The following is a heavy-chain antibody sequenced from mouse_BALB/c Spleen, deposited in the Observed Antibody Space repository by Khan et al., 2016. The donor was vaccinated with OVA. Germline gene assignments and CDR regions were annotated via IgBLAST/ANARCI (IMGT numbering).Heavy chain of an antibody. CDR1: GYIFIDYN. CDR3: ARESGSWFPY. D-gene: IGHD3-1*01. V-gene: IGHV1-77*01. J-gene: IGHJ3*01. CDR2: ISPGSGNT. Sequence: VQLQESGTELARPGASVKLSCKASGYIFIDYNINWVKQRIGQGLEWIGEISPGSGNTYYNEKFKGKATLTADKSSSTVYMQLSSLTSEDSAVYFWARESGSWFPYRGQGTLVTVFA.